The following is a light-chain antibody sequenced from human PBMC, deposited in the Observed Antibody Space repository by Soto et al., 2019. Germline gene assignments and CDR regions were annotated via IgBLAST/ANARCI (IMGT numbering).Light chain of an antibody. Sequence: QSALTQPRSVSGSPGQSVTISCTGTSTDVGSYNYVSWYQQHPGTAPKLMIYDVYKRPSGVPDRFSGSKSGNSASLTISGLQAEDDAYYYCCSYTGSYIYVFGAGTKLTVL. J-gene: IGLJ1*01. CDR3: CSYTGSYIYV. V-gene: IGLV2-11*01. CDR2: DVY. CDR1: STDVGSYNY.